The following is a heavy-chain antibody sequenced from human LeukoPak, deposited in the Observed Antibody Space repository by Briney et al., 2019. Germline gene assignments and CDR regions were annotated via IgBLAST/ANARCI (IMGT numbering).Heavy chain of an antibody. CDR3: AKVDYDSSGYYRSAFDI. CDR2: ISSSGGST. J-gene: IGHJ3*02. Sequence: GGSLRLSCAASGFPFSSYAMSWVRQAPGKGLEWVSAISSSGGSTYYADSVKGRFTISRDNSKNTLYLQMNSLRAEDTAVYYCAKVDYDSSGYYRSAFDIWGQGTMVTVSS. D-gene: IGHD3-22*01. CDR1: GFPFSSYA. V-gene: IGHV3-23*01.